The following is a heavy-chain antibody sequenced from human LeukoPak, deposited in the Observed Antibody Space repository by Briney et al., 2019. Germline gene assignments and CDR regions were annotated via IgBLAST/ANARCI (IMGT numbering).Heavy chain of an antibody. CDR2: INPNSGGT. Sequence: ASVKVSCKASGYTFTGYYMHWVRQAPGQGLEWMGWINPNSGGTNYAHKFQGRVTMTRDTSISTAYMELSRLRSDDTAVYYCASRGAGYCSSTSCYTDWGQGTLVTVSS. CDR3: ASRGAGYCSSTSCYTD. V-gene: IGHV1-2*02. J-gene: IGHJ4*02. CDR1: GYTFTGYY. D-gene: IGHD2-2*02.